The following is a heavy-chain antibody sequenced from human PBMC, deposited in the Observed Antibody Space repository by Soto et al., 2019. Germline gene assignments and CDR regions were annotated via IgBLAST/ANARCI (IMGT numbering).Heavy chain of an antibody. CDR2: INSGSSTI. V-gene: IGHV3-48*02. CDR3: ARVGGATMATMYFDP. CDR1: GLTFTGYS. J-gene: IGHJ4*02. D-gene: IGHD5-12*01. Sequence: EVQLVESGGGLIQPGGSLRLSCAVSGLTFTGYSMNWVRQAPGKGLEWVSFINSGSSTIFYADSVKGRFTISRDNAKNSLYLEMHSLRDEDTAVYYCARVGGATMATMYFDPWGQGTLVTVSS.